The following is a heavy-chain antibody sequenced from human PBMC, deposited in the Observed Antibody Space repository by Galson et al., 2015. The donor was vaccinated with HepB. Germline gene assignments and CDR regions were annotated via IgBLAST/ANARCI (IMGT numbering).Heavy chain of an antibody. Sequence: SVKVSCKASGATFSTYLITWGRQAPGQGLEWLGGIIPIFGTANYAQKFQGRVTITADESTSTAYMELSSLRSEDTAVYYCAKARDIVGRLGLDYWGQGTLVTVSS. CDR2: IIPIFGTA. J-gene: IGHJ4*02. CDR3: AKARDIVGRLGLDY. D-gene: IGHD5-12*01. V-gene: IGHV1-69*13. CDR1: GATFSTYL.